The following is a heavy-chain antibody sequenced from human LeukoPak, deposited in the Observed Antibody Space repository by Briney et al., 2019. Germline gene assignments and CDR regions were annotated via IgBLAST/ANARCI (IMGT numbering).Heavy chain of an antibody. V-gene: IGHV3-74*03. CDR2: GEGVGRTS. Sequence: GGSLRLSCAASGFTLGNYWMHWVRQAPGKGLVWVSRGEGVGRTSTYADSVKGRFTISRDNAKNTLYLQMNSLRAEDTAVYYCARVGYAFDIWGQGTMVTVSS. CDR3: ARVGYAFDI. CDR1: GFTLGNYW. J-gene: IGHJ3*02.